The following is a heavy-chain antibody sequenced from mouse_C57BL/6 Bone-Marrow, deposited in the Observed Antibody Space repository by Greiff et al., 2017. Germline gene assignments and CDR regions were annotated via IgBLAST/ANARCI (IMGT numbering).Heavy chain of an antibody. CDR1: GFNIKNTY. CDR3: ASYDYDVLWYFDV. V-gene: IGHV14-3*01. CDR2: IDPANGNT. D-gene: IGHD2-4*01. Sequence: VQLKQSVAELVRPGASVKLSCTASGFNIKNTYMHWVKQRPEQGLEWIGRIDPANGNTKYAAKFQGKATMTADTSSNTAYLQLSSLTSEDTAFYYCASYDYDVLWYFDVWGTGTTLTVSS. J-gene: IGHJ1*03.